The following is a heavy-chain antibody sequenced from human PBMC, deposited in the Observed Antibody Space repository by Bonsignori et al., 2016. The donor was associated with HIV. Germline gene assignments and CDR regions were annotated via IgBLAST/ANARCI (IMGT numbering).Heavy chain of an antibody. J-gene: IGHJ4*02. D-gene: IGHD3-16*01. CDR1: GGSFSGYY. V-gene: IGHV4-34*01. CDR2: INHSGST. Sequence: SETLSLTCAVYGGSFSGYYWSWIRQPPGKGLEWIGEINHSGSTNYNPSLKSRVTISVDTSKNQFSLKLSSVTAADTAVYYCAYGRGRWDYWGQGTLVTVSS. CDR3: AYGRGRWDY.